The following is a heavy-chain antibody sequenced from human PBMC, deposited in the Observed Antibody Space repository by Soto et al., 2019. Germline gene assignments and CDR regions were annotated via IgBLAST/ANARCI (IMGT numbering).Heavy chain of an antibody. J-gene: IGHJ1*01. V-gene: IGHV3-48*03. CDR2: SSSSGSTI. D-gene: IGHD2-15*01. Sequence: EVQLVESGGGLVQPGGSLRLSCAASGFTFSSYEMNWVRQAPGKGLEWVSYSSSSGSTIYYVDSVKGRFTISRDNAKNSLYLQMNSPRAEDTAVYYCARAVGGYCSGGSCYFQHWGQGTLVTVSS. CDR3: ARAVGGYCSGGSCYFQH. CDR1: GFTFSSYE.